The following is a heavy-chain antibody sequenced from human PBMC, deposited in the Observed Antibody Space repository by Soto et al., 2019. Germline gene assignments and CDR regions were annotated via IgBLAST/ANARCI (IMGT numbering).Heavy chain of an antibody. V-gene: IGHV3-23*01. CDR1: GFTFNIYS. J-gene: IGHJ3*02. CDR3: MIDFLKILHSVSAFXI. Sequence: GGSLRLACSASGFTFNIYSMSWVRQAPGKGLEWVSGISGSGSSTYYADSVKGPLTISRDNSKNTLYLQMNSLRAEDTAIYYLMIDFLKILHSVSAFXIWGPGIKGT. D-gene: IGHD3-9*01. CDR2: ISGSGSST.